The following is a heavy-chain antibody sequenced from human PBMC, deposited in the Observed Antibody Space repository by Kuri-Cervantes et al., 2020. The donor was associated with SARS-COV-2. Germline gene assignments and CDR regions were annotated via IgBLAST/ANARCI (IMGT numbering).Heavy chain of an antibody. Sequence: GESLKISCAASGFTFSSYSMNWVRQAPGKGLEWVSSISSSSSHIYYADSGKCRFTIPRDNAKNSLYLQMNSLRAEETAVYYCAREDSYGYGDYWGQGTLVTVSS. D-gene: IGHD5-18*01. J-gene: IGHJ4*02. CDR3: AREDSYGYGDY. V-gene: IGHV3-21*01. CDR2: ISSSSSHI. CDR1: GFTFSSYS.